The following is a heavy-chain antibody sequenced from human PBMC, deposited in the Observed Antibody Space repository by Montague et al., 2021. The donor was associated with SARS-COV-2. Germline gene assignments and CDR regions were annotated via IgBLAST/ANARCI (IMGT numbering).Heavy chain of an antibody. CDR3: ARDTRIAMLVVVTRYGLDV. CDR1: GGSISSSSYY. Sequence: SETLSLTCTVSGGSISSSSYYWGWLRQPPGKGLEWIGSIYYTGGTYYTPSLKIRVTISVDTSKNQFSLKLSSVTAADTAVYYCARDTRIAMLVVVTRYGLDVWGQGATVTVSS. CDR2: IYYTGGT. V-gene: IGHV4-39*07. J-gene: IGHJ6*02. D-gene: IGHD3-22*01.